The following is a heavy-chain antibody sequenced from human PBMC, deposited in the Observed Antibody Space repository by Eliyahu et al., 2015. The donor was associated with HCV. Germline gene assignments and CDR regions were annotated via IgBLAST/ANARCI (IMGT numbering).Heavy chain of an antibody. D-gene: IGHD4-17*01. CDR1: GFTFSSYG. V-gene: IGHV3-30*18. Sequence: QVQLVESGGGVVQPGXSLRLSCAASGFTFSSYGMHWVRQAPGKGLEWVAVISYDGSNKYFADSVKGRFTISRDNSKNTLYLQMNSLRAEDTAVYYCAKDSGYGDYAVDYWGQGTLVTVSS. J-gene: IGHJ4*02. CDR3: AKDSGYGDYAVDY. CDR2: ISYDGSNK.